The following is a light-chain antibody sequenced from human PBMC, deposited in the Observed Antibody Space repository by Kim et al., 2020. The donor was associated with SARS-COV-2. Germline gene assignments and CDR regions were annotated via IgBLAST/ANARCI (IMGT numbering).Light chain of an antibody. CDR2: KTS. CDR1: QSIYSR. J-gene: IGKJ1*01. Sequence: DIQMTQSPSTLSASVGDRVTITCRASQSIYSRLAWYQQKPGKAPNLLIYKTSTLESGVPSRFSGTESGTDFTLTISSLQPDDFATYYCQQYNSYPWTFGQGTKVDIK. V-gene: IGKV1-5*03. CDR3: QQYNSYPWT.